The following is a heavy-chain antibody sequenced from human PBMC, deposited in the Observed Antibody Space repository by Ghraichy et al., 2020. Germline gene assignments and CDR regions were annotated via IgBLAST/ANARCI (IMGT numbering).Heavy chain of an antibody. J-gene: IGHJ4*02. V-gene: IGHV2-5*01. CDR2: IYWNDDK. CDR3: AHTYDPTGDYLGAFDY. CDR1: GFSLSTSGVG. Sequence: QTLSLTCTFSGFSLSTSGVGVGWIRQPPGKALEWLALIYWNDDKGYSPSLISRLTITKDTSKNLVVFTMTNIDPVDTATYYCAHTYDPTGDYLGAFDYWGQGTLVTVSS. D-gene: IGHD3-22*01.